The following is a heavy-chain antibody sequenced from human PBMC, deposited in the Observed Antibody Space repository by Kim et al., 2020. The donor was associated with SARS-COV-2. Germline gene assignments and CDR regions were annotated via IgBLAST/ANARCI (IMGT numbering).Heavy chain of an antibody. D-gene: IGHD3-10*01. J-gene: IGHJ6*02. V-gene: IGHV3-30-3*01. CDR2: ISYDGSNK. CDR1: GFTFSSCA. Sequence: GGSLRLSCAASGFTFSSCAIHWVRQAPGKGLEWVAVISYDGSNKNYADSVKGRFTISRENPKNTLYLQMNSLRAEDTALYYCARDQWSRLRGLTYSYYGMDVWGQGTTVNVS. CDR3: ARDQWSRLRGLTYSYYGMDV.